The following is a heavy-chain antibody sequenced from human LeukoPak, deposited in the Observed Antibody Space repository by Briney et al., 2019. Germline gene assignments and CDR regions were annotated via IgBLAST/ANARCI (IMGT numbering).Heavy chain of an antibody. J-gene: IGHJ3*02. CDR1: GGSISSSSYY. Sequence: PSETLSLTCTVSGGSISSSSYYWGWIRQPPGKGLEWIGSIYYSGSTYYNPSLKSRVTISVDTSKNQFSLKLSSVTAADTAVYYCAAPDIIYGGNFIVGAFDIWGQGTMVTVSS. V-gene: IGHV4-39*01. CDR3: AAPDIIYGGNFIVGAFDI. D-gene: IGHD2-21*02. CDR2: IYYSGST.